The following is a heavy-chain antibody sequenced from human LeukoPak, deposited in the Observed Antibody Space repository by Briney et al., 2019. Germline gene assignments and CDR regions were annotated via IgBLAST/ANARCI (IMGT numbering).Heavy chain of an antibody. CDR1: GVTPTSYS. V-gene: IGHV3-74*01. CDR3: ARSRYTGSHFDY. CDR2: INSDGSSL. J-gene: IGHJ4*02. D-gene: IGHD1-26*01. Sequence: RGSLRLSPAAPGVTPTSYSVQWVRPAPGEGLGWISRINSDGSSLSYADSVKGRFTISRDNAKNTVYLQMNSLRAEDTAVYYCARSRYTGSHFDYWGQGTLVTVSS.